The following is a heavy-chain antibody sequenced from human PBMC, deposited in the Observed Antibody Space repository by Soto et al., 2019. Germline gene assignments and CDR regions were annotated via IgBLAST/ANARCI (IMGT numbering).Heavy chain of an antibody. CDR2: VYYSGST. J-gene: IGHJ5*02. V-gene: IGHV4-39*01. D-gene: IGHD3-3*01. CDR3: ARQQNFDFWNDEGPQNYCDP. CDR1: GGYISTSSYY. Sequence: ASETLSLTCTVSGGYISTSSYYWGWVRQAPGKGLEWIGTVYYSGSTYYNPSLKSRVTISVDTSKNQFSLKLSSVTAADTAVFYCARQQNFDFWNDEGPQNYCDPWGQGTLVTVSS.